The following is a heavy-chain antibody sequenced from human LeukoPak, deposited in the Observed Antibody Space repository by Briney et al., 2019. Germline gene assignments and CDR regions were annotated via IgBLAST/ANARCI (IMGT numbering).Heavy chain of an antibody. CDR2: LYNSGTT. CDR3: ARRGVKTTRFDY. Sequence: SETLSLTCTVSGGSINTYYWSWIRQPPGKGLEWIGYLYNSGTTNYNSSLKSRVSISGDTSKNQFSLKLNSVTAADTAVYYCARRGVKTTRFDYWGQGTLVTVSS. CDR1: GGSINTYY. D-gene: IGHD1-1*01. J-gene: IGHJ4*02. V-gene: IGHV4-59*01.